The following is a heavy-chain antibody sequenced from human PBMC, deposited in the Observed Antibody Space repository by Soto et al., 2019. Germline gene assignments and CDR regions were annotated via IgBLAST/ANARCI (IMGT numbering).Heavy chain of an antibody. Sequence: QLQLQESGSGLVKPSQTLSLTCAVSGGSISSGGYAWNWIRQPPGKGLEWIGYIYHSGYTSYNPSLKRRVTISVDKSKNQFCLKLIFVTAADTDVYYCARDSLTGNYFDPWGQGTLVTVSS. CDR3: ARDSLTGNYFDP. V-gene: IGHV4-30-2*01. CDR2: IYHSGYT. D-gene: IGHD1-7*01. CDR1: GGSISSGGYA. J-gene: IGHJ5*02.